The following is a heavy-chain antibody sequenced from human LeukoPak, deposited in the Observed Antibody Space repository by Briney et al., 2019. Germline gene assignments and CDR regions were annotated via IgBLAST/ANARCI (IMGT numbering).Heavy chain of an antibody. V-gene: IGHV4-39*07. J-gene: IGHJ6*02. CDR1: GGSISSGGYY. Sequence: PSETLSLTCTVSGGSISSGGYYWSWIRQPPGKGLEWIGEINHSGSTNYNPSLKSRVTISVDTSKNQFSLKLSSVTAADTAVYYCARGGQDYSSTSGFYYYGMDVWGQGTTVTVSS. D-gene: IGHD3-3*01. CDR3: ARGGQDYSSTSGFYYYGMDV. CDR2: INHSGST.